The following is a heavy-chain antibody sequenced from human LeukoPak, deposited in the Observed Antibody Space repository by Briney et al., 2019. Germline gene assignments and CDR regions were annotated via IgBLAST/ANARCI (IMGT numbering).Heavy chain of an antibody. V-gene: IGHV4-4*02. Sequence: MSSGTLSLTCAVSGGSISSSNWWSWVRQPPGKGLEWIGEIYHSGSTNYNPSLESRVTISVDKSKNQFSLKLSSVTAADTAVYYCARDYCTSTSCYENYMDVWGKGTTVTVSS. CDR2: IYHSGST. D-gene: IGHD2-2*01. J-gene: IGHJ6*03. CDR3: ARDYCTSTSCYENYMDV. CDR1: GGSISSSNW.